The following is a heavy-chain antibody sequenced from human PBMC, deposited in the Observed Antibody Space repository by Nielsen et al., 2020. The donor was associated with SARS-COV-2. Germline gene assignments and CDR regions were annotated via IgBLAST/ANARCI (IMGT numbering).Heavy chain of an antibody. V-gene: IGHV1-18*04. J-gene: IGHJ4*02. D-gene: IGHD1-26*01. CDR3: ARQSGSYLHYFDY. CDR2: ISAYNGNT. CDR1: GYTFTSYG. Sequence: ASVKVSCKASGYTFTSYGISWVRQAPGQGLEWMGWISAYNGNTNYAQKLQGRVTITRDTSASTAYMELSSLRSEDTAVYYCARQSGSYLHYFDYWGQGTLVTVSS.